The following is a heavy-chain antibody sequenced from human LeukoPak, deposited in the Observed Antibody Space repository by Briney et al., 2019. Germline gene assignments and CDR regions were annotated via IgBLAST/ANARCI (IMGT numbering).Heavy chain of an antibody. CDR1: GFTFSSYA. CDR2: ISGSGGST. V-gene: IGHV3-23*01. CDR3: AKFPYYYDSSGYYLFDY. J-gene: IGHJ4*02. Sequence: GGSLRLSCAASGFTFSSYAMSWVRQAPGKGLEWVSAISGSGGSTYYADSVKGRFTISRDNSKNTLYLQMNSLRAEDTAVYYCAKFPYYYDSSGYYLFDYWGQGTLVTVSS. D-gene: IGHD3-22*01.